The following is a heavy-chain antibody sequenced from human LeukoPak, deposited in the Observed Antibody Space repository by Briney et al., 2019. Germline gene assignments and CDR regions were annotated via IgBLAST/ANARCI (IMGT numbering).Heavy chain of an antibody. D-gene: IGHD6-6*01. V-gene: IGHV3-21*01. CDR2: ISSTTSYI. CDR1: GFTFSSYS. Sequence: GGSLRLLCAASGFTFSSYSLNWVRQAPGKALEWVSSISSTTSYIYYADSVKGRFTISRDNAKNSLYLQMNNLRAEDTAVYYCAREVAARRLGSWFDPWGQGTLVAVSS. CDR3: AREVAARRLGSWFDP. J-gene: IGHJ5*02.